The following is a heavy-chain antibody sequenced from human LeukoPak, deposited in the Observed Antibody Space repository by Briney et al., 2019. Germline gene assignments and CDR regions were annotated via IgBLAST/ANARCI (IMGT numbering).Heavy chain of an antibody. CDR2: ISAYSGGT. CDR1: GYIFTSYG. V-gene: IGHV1-2*02. CDR3: ARETTVVTRDYDY. D-gene: IGHD4-17*01. Sequence: ASVKVSCKASGYIFTSYGISWVRQAPGQGLEWMGWISAYSGGTNYAQKFQGRVTMTRDTSISTAYMELSRLRSDDTAVYYCARETTVVTRDYDYWGQGTLVTVSS. J-gene: IGHJ4*02.